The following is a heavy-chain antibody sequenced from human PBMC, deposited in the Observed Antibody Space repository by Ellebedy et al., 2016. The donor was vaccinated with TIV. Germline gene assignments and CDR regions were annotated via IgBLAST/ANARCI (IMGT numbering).Heavy chain of an antibody. D-gene: IGHD1-1*01. V-gene: IGHV4-59*04. CDR2: IYYGGST. J-gene: IGHJ5*02. CDR1: GGSIGNYY. CDR3: TKERTGSWFDP. Sequence: MPSETLSLTCTVSGGSIGNYYWSWIRQPPGKGLEWIGSIYYGGSTYYNPSLKSRVTMSVDTSKNHFSLKLTSVTAADTAVYYCTKERTGSWFDPWGQGTLVTVSS.